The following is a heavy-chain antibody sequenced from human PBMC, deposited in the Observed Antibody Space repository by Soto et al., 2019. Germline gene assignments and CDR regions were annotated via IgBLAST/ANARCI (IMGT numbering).Heavy chain of an antibody. D-gene: IGHD3-22*01. CDR1: GGTFSSYA. J-gene: IGHJ6*02. CDR3: ARDLKRYYDSSGYGYYYYGMHV. CDR2: IIPIFGTA. V-gene: IGHV1-69*13. Sequence: SVKVSCKAPGGTFSSYAISWVRQAPGQGLEWMGGIIPIFGTANYAQKFQGRVTITADESTTTAYMELSSLGSEDTAVYYCARDLKRYYDSSGYGYYYYGMHVWGQGTTVTVSS.